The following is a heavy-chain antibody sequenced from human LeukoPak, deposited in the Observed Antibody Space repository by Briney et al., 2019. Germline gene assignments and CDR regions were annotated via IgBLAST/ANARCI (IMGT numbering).Heavy chain of an antibody. CDR1: GGSFSGYY. D-gene: IGHD6-19*01. V-gene: IGHV4-34*01. CDR3: ARSQGIAVAAPPGY. J-gene: IGHJ4*02. Sequence: TSETLSLTCAVYGGSFSGYYRSWLRQPPGQGLEWIGEINHSGSTNYNPSLKSRVTISVDTSKNQFSLKLSSVTAADTAVYYCARSQGIAVAAPPGYWGQGTLVTVSS. CDR2: INHSGST.